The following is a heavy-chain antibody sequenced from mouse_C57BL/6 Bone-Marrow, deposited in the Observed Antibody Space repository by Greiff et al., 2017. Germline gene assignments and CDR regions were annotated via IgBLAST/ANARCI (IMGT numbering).Heavy chain of an antibody. J-gene: IGHJ1*03. D-gene: IGHD1-1*01. CDR2: IDPSDSYT. Sequence: QVQLQQSGAELVKPGASVKLSCKASGYTFTSYWMQWVKQRPGQGLEWIGEIDPSDSYTYYNQKFKGKDTFTVDKSSSTAYMQLSLLTSEDSAVDYCASCTTGEEYVDVWGTGTTVTVSS. CDR1: GYTFTSYW. V-gene: IGHV1-50*01. CDR3: ASCTTGEEYVDV.